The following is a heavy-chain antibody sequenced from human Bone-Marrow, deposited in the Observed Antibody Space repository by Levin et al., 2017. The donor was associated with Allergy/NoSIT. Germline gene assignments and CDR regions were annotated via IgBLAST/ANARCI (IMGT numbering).Heavy chain of an antibody. CDR1: GGSINFYY. CDR2: IYYSGST. J-gene: IGHJ3*02. CDR3: ARRAEYSSGRAFDI. D-gene: IGHD6-19*01. Sequence: PSETLSLNCSVSGGSINFYYWSWIRQPPGKGLEWIGYIYYSGSTNYNPSLESRVTMSIDTSKNQFSLKLTSVNAADTAVYYCARRAEYSSGRAFDIWGQGTVVTVSS. V-gene: IGHV4-59*01.